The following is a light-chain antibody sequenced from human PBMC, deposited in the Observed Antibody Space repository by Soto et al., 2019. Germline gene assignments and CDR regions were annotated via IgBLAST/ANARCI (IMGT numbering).Light chain of an antibody. CDR2: EVS. V-gene: IGLV2-14*01. CDR1: SSDIGGYNY. Sequence: QCVQTHSPSVFGSPGHSITIYRAGTSSDIGGYNYVSWYQQHPGKAPKVMIYEVSNRPSGVSNRFSGSKSGNTASLTISGLQAADEDDYYCSSYTSRSTIYVFGTGTKVT. CDR3: SSYTSRSTIYV. J-gene: IGLJ1*01.